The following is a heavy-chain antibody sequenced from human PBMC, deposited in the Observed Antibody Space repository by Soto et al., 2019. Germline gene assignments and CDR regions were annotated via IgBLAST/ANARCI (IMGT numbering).Heavy chain of an antibody. CDR3: VRHAQWIIRAY. J-gene: IGHJ4*02. D-gene: IGHD5-12*01. V-gene: IGHV4-30-2*03. CDR1: GDSISSGGYS. CDR2: IYQSGST. Sequence: SETLSLTCAVSGDSISSGGYSWTWIRQPPGKGLEWIGHIYQSGSTLYNPSLESRVTISVDTSKNQFSLKLSSVTAADTAVYYCVRHAQWIIRAYWGQGSLVTVSS.